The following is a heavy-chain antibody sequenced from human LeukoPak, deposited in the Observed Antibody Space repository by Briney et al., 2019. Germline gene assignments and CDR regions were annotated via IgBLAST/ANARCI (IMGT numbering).Heavy chain of an antibody. Sequence: ASVKVSCKASGYTFTSYGISWVRQAPGQGLEWMGWISAYNGNTNYAQKLQGRVTMTTDTSTSTAYMELRSLRSDDTAVYYRARAAPVLRYFDWLLFFDYWGQGTLVTVSS. CDR2: ISAYNGNT. CDR3: ARAAPVLRYFDWLLFFDY. V-gene: IGHV1-18*01. J-gene: IGHJ4*02. CDR1: GYTFTSYG. D-gene: IGHD3-9*01.